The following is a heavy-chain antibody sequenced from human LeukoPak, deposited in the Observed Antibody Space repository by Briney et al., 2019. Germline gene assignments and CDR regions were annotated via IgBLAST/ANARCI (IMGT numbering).Heavy chain of an antibody. CDR1: GDSISRSSYY. V-gene: IGHV4-39*07. Sequence: SETLSLTCTVSGDSISRSSYYWGWIRQPPGKGLEWIGSIYYSGSTNYNPSLKSRVTISVDTSKNQFSLKLSSVTAADTAVYYCARASSRGYFDYWGQGTLVTVSS. CDR3: ARASSRGYFDY. CDR2: IYYSGST. D-gene: IGHD3-10*01. J-gene: IGHJ4*02.